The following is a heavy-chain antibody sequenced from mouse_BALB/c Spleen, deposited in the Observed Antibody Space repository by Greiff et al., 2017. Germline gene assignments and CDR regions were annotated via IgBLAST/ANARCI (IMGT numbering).Heavy chain of an antibody. Sequence: QVQLKESGAELVKPGASVKLSCTASGYTFTSYWMHWVKQRPGQGLEWIGEINPSNGRTNYNEKFKSKATLTVDKSSSTAYMQLSSVTSEDSAVYYCTRQDYGYFDVWGAGTTVTVSA. V-gene: IGHV1S81*02. CDR3: TRQDYGYFDV. CDR2: INPSNGRT. J-gene: IGHJ1*01. CDR1: GYTFTSYW.